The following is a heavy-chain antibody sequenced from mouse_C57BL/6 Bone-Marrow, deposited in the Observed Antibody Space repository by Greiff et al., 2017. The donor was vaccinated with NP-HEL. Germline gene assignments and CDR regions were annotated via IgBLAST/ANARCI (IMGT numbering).Heavy chain of an antibody. CDR2: IDPSDSYT. J-gene: IGHJ3*01. D-gene: IGHD2-2*01. Sequence: QVQLQQPGAELVRPGTSVQLSCKASGYTFPSYGKHWVKQRPGQGLERIGVIDPSDSYTNYTLKFKGKATLTVDTSSSTAYMQLSILTPEASAVYDCARVSTMVKWFAYWGQGTLVTVSA. CDR3: ARVSTMVKWFAY. V-gene: IGHV1-59*01. CDR1: GYTFPSYG.